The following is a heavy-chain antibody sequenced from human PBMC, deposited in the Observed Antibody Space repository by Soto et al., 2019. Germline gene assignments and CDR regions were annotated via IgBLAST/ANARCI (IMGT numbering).Heavy chain of an antibody. J-gene: IGHJ5*02. V-gene: IGHV4-31*03. Sequence: SETLSLTCTVSGGSISSGGYYWSWIRQHPGKGLEWIGYIYYSGSTYYNPSLKSRVTISVDTSKNQFSLNLSSVTAADTAVYYCARAGHSSSSEWANWFDPWGQGTLVTVSS. CDR3: ARAGHSSSSEWANWFDP. D-gene: IGHD6-6*01. CDR1: GGSISSGGYY. CDR2: IYYSGST.